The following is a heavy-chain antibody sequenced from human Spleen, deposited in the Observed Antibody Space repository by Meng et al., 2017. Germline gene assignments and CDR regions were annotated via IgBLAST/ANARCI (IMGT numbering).Heavy chain of an antibody. CDR3: ARVVGDCASCYKGWFDP. D-gene: IGHD2-2*02. CDR1: GASISSAVF. V-gene: IGHV4-30-4*01. CDR2: ISYSGAT. Sequence: QVQLQESGPRLVRPSQTLSLTCTVSGASISSAVFWIWIRQPPGKDLEWIGYISYSGATHYNPYLKSRLTISVDTAKNQFSLSLSSVTAADTAVYYCARVVGDCASCYKGWFDPWGQGTLVTVSS. J-gene: IGHJ5*02.